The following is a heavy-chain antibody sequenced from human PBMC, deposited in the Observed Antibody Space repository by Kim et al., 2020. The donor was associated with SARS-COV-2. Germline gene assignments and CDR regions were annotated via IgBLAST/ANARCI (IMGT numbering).Heavy chain of an antibody. D-gene: IGHD4-17*01. Sequence: ASVKVSCKASGYRFPSYPMHWVRQAPGQRLEWVGWIDAGSGDTKYSQKLQDRVTISGDTSASTVYMQLSSLRSEDTAVYYCARGFSGDSQYFDYWGQGILVTVSS. CDR3: ARGFSGDSQYFDY. CDR2: IDAGSGDT. V-gene: IGHV1-3*01. CDR1: GYRFPSYP. J-gene: IGHJ4*02.